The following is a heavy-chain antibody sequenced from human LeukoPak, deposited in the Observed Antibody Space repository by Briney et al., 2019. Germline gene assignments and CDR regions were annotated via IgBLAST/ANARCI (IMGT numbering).Heavy chain of an antibody. V-gene: IGHV3-11*01. D-gene: IGHD3-10*01. CDR3: ARALLSSYYGMDV. CDR2: ISSSGSTI. Sequence: PGGSLRLSCAASGFIFSDYYMSWIRQAPGKGLEWVSYISSSGSTIYYADSVKGRFTISRDNAKNSLYLQMNSLRAEDTAVYYCARALLSSYYGMDVWGQGTTVTVSS. J-gene: IGHJ6*02. CDR1: GFIFSDYY.